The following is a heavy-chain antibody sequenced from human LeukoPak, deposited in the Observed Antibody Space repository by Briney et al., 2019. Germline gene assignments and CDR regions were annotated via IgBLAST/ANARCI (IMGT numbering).Heavy chain of an antibody. CDR3: ARDDHFDYDFWSGYFSSGFEGKYYFDY. CDR1: GFTFSSYS. CDR2: ISSSSSYI. V-gene: IGHV3-21*01. D-gene: IGHD3-3*01. Sequence: GGSLRLSCAASGFTFSSYSMNWVRQAPGKGLEWVSSISSSSSYIYYADSVKGRFTISRDNAKNSLYLQMNSLRAEDTAVYYCARDDHFDYDFWSGYFSSGFEGKYYFDYWGQGTLVTVFS. J-gene: IGHJ4*02.